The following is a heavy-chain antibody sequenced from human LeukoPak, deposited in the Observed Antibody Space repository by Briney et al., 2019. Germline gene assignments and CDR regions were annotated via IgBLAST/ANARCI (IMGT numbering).Heavy chain of an antibody. CDR3: AKYPPPWLVNDRLDY. CDR1: GFTFSSYA. V-gene: IGHV3-23*01. J-gene: IGHJ4*02. D-gene: IGHD6-19*01. CDR2: ISHSGGST. Sequence: GGSLTLSCAASGFTFSSYAMSWVRQAPGKGLEWVSAISHSGGSTYYADSVKGRFTISRDNAKNTLYLQMNSLRAEDTAVYYCAKYPPPWLVNDRLDYWGQGTLVTVSS.